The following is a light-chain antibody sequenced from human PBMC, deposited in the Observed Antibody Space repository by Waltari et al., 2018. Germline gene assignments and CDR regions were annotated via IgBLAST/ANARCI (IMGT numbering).Light chain of an antibody. CDR3: AAWDDSLSGYYV. CDR1: SSNIGSNY. J-gene: IGLJ1*01. Sequence: QSVLTQPPSASGTPGQRVTISRSGSSSNIGSNYVYWYQQLPGTAPKLRIYRNTQRPAGVPDRFSGSKSGTSASLAISGLRSEDEADYYCAAWDDSLSGYYVFGTGTKVTVL. V-gene: IGLV1-47*01. CDR2: RNT.